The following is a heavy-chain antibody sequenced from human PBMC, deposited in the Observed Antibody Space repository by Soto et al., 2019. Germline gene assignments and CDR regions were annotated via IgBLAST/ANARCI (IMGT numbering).Heavy chain of an antibody. CDR3: ASFFYGAGRYCLDY. Sequence: QVQLQESGPGQVKASQTLSLTCTVSGVSMSSGGYYWSWIRQHPGKGLEWLGYIYYSGSTYYNPSLKRRVIISVDTSNNQFSLMLSSVTAADTAVYYCASFFYGAGRYCLDYWGQGTLVTVSS. D-gene: IGHD3-10*01. V-gene: IGHV4-31*03. CDR2: IYYSGST. J-gene: IGHJ4*02. CDR1: GVSMSSGGYY.